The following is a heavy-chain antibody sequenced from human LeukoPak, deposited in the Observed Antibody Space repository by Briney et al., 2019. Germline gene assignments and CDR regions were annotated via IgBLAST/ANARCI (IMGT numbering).Heavy chain of an antibody. Sequence: GGSLRLSCAASGFTFSDYGMTWVRQAPGKGLEWVSFISSGNSFIYYADSVKGRFTISRDNAKNSLYLQMNSLRAEDTAVYYCAPDDRPWGQGTLVTVSS. J-gene: IGHJ5*02. CDR3: APDDRP. CDR2: ISSGNSFI. CDR1: GFTFSDYG. D-gene: IGHD1-1*01. V-gene: IGHV3-21*04.